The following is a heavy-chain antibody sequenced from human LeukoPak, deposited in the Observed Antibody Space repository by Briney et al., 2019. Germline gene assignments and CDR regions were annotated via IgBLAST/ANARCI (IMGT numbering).Heavy chain of an antibody. V-gene: IGHV3-30-3*01. CDR3: ARSVGNTLLYYFDY. CDR2: ISYDGSNK. J-gene: IGHJ4*02. CDR1: GCTFSSYA. D-gene: IGHD2/OR15-2a*01. Sequence: GGSLRLSCAASGCTFSSYAMHWVRQAPGKGLEWVAVISYDGSNKYYADSVKGRFTISRDNSKNTLYLQMNSLRAEDTAVYYCARSVGNTLLYYFDYWGQGTLVTVSS.